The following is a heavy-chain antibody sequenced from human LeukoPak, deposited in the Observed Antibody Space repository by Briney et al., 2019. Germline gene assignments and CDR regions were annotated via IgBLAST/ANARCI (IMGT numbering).Heavy chain of an antibody. CDR2: ISAYNGNT. V-gene: IGHV1-18*04. Sequence: GASVKVSCKASGYTFTSYGISWVRQAPGQALEWMEWISAYNGNTNYAQKLHGRVTMTKDTSTSTAYLQLRSLRSEDTAVYYCARVGGWIVVPDAISYYYYGMDVWGKGTTVTVSS. CDR3: ARVGGWIVVPDAISYYYYGMDV. CDR1: GYTFTSYG. J-gene: IGHJ6*04. D-gene: IGHD2-2*01.